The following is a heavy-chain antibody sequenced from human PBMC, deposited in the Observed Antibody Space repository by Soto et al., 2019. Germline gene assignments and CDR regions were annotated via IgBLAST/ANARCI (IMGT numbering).Heavy chain of an antibody. CDR2: VYHTGDT. CDR3: AREIVTAGGNNYFDP. CDR1: GGTVASSHW. D-gene: IGHD2-21*02. V-gene: IGHV4-4*02. Sequence: SETLSLTCGGSGGTVASSHWWSWVRHSPGRGLEWIGNVYHTGDTNFNPSLQSRVTFSVDKSNNQFSLRLTSVTAADTVVYFCAREIVTAGGNNYFDPWGPGTLVTVSS. J-gene: IGHJ5*02.